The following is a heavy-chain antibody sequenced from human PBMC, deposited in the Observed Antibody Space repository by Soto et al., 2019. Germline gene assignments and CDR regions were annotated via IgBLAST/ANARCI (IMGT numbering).Heavy chain of an antibody. CDR3: ARAKGPVAAAALDY. J-gene: IGHJ4*02. CDR2: IYHSGST. V-gene: IGHV4-4*02. Sequence: SETLSLTCAVSGGSISSSNWWSWVRQPPGKGLEWIGEIYHSGSTNYNPSLKSRVTISVDKSKNQFSLNLSSVTAADTAVYYCARAKGPVAAAALDYWGQGTLVTVSS. CDR1: GGSISSSNW. D-gene: IGHD6-13*01.